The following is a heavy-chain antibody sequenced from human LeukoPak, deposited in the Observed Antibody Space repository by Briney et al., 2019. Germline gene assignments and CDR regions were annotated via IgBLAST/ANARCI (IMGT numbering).Heavy chain of an antibody. CDR1: GGSVSSGSYY. Sequence: SETLSLTRTVSGGSVSSGSYYWSWIRQPPGKGLEWIGYIYYSGSTNYNPSLKSRVTISVDTSKNQFSLRLSSVTAADTAVYYCARVHGDYVGGGYCFDYWGQGTLVTVSS. J-gene: IGHJ4*02. V-gene: IGHV4-61*01. CDR3: ARVHGDYVGGGYCFDY. CDR2: IYYSGST. D-gene: IGHD4-17*01.